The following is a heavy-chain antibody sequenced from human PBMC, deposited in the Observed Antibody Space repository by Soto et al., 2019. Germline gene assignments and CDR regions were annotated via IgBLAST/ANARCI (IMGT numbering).Heavy chain of an antibody. CDR3: ARGGVV. J-gene: IGHJ4*02. CDR2: ISERGITT. D-gene: IGHD2-8*01. CDR1: GFNFSNFD. V-gene: IGHV3-48*03. Sequence: GGSLRLSCVASGFNFSNFDMNWVRQTPGGGLEWISLISERGITTTHADSVRSRFTISRDNARSSLYLQMDRLTVEDTGIYYCARGGVVWGQGALVTVSS.